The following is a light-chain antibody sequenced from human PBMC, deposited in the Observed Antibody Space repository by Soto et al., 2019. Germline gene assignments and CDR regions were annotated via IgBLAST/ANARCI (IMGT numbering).Light chain of an antibody. J-gene: IGLJ3*02. Sequence: QSALTQPRSVSGSPGQSVTISCTGTSSDVGGYNYVSWYQQHPGKAPKVMIYDVSKRPSGVPDRVSGSKSGNTASLTISGLQAEDEADYYCCSYAGSYTRVFGGGTKVTVL. V-gene: IGLV2-11*01. CDR3: CSYAGSYTRV. CDR1: SSDVGGYNY. CDR2: DVS.